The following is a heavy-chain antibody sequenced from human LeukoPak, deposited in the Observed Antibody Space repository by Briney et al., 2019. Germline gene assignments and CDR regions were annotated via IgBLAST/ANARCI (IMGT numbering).Heavy chain of an antibody. V-gene: IGHV4-59*01. D-gene: IGHD3-22*01. CDR1: GVSISNSY. CDR2: VYYTGST. J-gene: IGHJ4*02. Sequence: SETLSLTCTVSGVSISNSYWSWIRQPPGKGLEWIGYVYYTGSTNYNPSLKSRVTISVDTSENQFSLKLSSVTAADTAVYYCARHDSSGYTSFYYWGQGTLVTVS. CDR3: ARHDSSGYTSFYY.